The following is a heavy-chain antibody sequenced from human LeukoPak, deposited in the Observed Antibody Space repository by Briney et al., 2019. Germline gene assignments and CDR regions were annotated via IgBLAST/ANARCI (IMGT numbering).Heavy chain of an antibody. D-gene: IGHD3-10*01. CDR1: GDSITGYY. Sequence: SETLSLTFSGSGDSITGYYWGWIRQPPGKGLEWIGNIYYTGNTYYNSSLKNRVTISLDTSKNQFSLKVISMTAADTAAYYCTKSDGYGLIRICGRGTMVTVSS. CDR3: TKSDGYGLIRI. CDR2: IYYTGNT. J-gene: IGHJ3*02. V-gene: IGHV4-39*07.